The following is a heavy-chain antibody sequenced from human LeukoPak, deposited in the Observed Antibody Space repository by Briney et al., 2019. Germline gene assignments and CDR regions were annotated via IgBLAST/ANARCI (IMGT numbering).Heavy chain of an antibody. CDR3: ARDGLGVPAAISYFDY. J-gene: IGHJ4*02. Sequence: GGSLRLSCAASGFTFSSYAMHWVRQAPGKGLEWVAFIRYDGSNKYYADSVKGRFTISRDNSKNTLYLQMNSLRAEDTAVYYCARDGLGVPAAISYFDYWGQGTLVTVSS. D-gene: IGHD2-2*01. V-gene: IGHV3-30*02. CDR2: IRYDGSNK. CDR1: GFTFSSYA.